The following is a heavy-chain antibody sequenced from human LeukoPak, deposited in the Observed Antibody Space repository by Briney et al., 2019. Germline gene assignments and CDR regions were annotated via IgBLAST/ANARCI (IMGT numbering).Heavy chain of an antibody. J-gene: IGHJ4*02. Sequence: SETLSLTCTVSGGSISSSSYYWGWIRQPPGKGLEWIGSIYYSGSTYYNPSLKSRVTLSVDTSKNQFSLKLSSVTAADTAVYYCARVDIVATTFDYWGQGTLVTVSS. D-gene: IGHD5-12*01. CDR2: IYYSGST. CDR1: GGSISSSSYY. CDR3: ARVDIVATTFDY. V-gene: IGHV4-39*07.